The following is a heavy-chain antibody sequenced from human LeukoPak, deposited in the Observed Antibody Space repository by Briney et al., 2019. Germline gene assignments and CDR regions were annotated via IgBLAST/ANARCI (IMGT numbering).Heavy chain of an antibody. CDR1: GGSISSYY. J-gene: IGHJ4*02. CDR3: AREAPYGDYY. CDR2: IYYSGST. Sequence: PSETLSLTCTVSGGSISSYYWSWIRQPPGKGLEWTGYIYYSGSTNYNPSLKSRVTISVDTSKNQFSLKLSSVTAADTAVYYCAREAPYGDYYWGQGTLVTVSS. V-gene: IGHV4-59*01. D-gene: IGHD4-17*01.